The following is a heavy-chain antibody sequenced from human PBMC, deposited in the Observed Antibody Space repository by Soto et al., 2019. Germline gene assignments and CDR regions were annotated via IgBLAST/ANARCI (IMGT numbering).Heavy chain of an antibody. D-gene: IGHD3-16*02. Sequence: SETLSLTCTVSGGSISSYYWSWIRQPPGKGLEWIGYIYYSGSTNYNPSLKSRVTISVDTSKNQFSLKLSSVTAADTAVYYCARGRDTLSFDDWGQGTLVTVSS. J-gene: IGHJ4*02. CDR1: GGSISSYY. CDR3: ARGRDTLSFDD. V-gene: IGHV4-59*01. CDR2: IYYSGST.